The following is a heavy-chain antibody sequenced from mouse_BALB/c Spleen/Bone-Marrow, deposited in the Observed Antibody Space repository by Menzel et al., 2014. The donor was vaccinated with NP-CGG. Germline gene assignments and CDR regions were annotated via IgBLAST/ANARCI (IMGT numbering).Heavy chain of an antibody. CDR3: AIYDNGYYFDC. V-gene: IGHV14-3*02. CDR1: GFNIKDTY. Sequence: VQLQQSGAELVKPGASVKLSCTASGFNIKDTYMHWVKQRPEQGLEWIGRIDPANGNTKYDPKFQGKATITADTSSDTAYLQLSSLTSEDTAVYYCAIYDNGYYFDCWGQGTTRTVSS. J-gene: IGHJ2*01. D-gene: IGHD2-4*01. CDR2: IDPANGNT.